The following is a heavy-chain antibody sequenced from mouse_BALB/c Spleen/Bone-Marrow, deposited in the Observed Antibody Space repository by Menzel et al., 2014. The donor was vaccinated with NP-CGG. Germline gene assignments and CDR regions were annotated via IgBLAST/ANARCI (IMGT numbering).Heavy chain of an antibody. CDR3: ARSGTDYAMHF. D-gene: IGHD4-1*01. J-gene: IGHJ4*01. Sequence: QVQLKQSGPDLVAPSQSLSLTCTVSGFSLTSYGLHWVRQPPGKGLEWLGVIWRDGSTTYNSALKSRLSISKDNSKRQVLLKINSLQPDHTAMYYCARSGTDYAMHFLGQGPSVSVSS. CDR1: GFSLTSYG. CDR2: IWRDGST. V-gene: IGHV2-6-2*01.